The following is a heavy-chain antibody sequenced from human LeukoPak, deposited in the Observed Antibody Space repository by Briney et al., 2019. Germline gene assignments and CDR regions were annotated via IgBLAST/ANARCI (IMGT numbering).Heavy chain of an antibody. CDR3: TWLACGGDCWHL. CDR2: IKNKGSGGTT. V-gene: IGHV3-15*06. Sequence: PGGSLRLSCTTSGFLFTDAWMSWVRQAPGKGLEWVGRIKNKGSGGTTNYAAPVKDRFTISRDDSKSTVYLQMNSLKTEDTAVYFCTWLACGGDCWHLWGQGTLVTVSS. CDR1: GFLFTDAW. J-gene: IGHJ5*02. D-gene: IGHD2-21*02.